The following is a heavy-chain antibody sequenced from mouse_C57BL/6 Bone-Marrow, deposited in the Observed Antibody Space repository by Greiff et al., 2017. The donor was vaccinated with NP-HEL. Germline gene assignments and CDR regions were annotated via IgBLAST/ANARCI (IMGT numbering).Heavy chain of an antibody. V-gene: IGHV1-39*01. CDR3: ARSRGLRRGYYAMDY. Sequence: EVKLVESGPELVKPGASVKISCKASGYSFTDYNMNWVKQSNGKSLEWIGVINPNYGTTSYNQKFKGKATLTVDQSSSTAYMQLNSLTSEDSAVYYCARSRGLRRGYYAMDYWGQGTSVTVSS. D-gene: IGHD2-4*01. J-gene: IGHJ4*01. CDR2: INPNYGTT. CDR1: GYSFTDYN.